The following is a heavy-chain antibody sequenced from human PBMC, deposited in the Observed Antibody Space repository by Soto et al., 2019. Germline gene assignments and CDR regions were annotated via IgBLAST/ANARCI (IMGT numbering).Heavy chain of an antibody. CDR1: GFDFTKSW. J-gene: IGHJ4*02. CDR3: TRDQRYSSAV. CDR2: VNSDGSIT. D-gene: IGHD5-18*01. V-gene: IGHV3-74*01. Sequence: EVQLVESGGGLVQPGGFLRLSCAASGFDFTKSWMHWVRQAPGKGLVWVSHVNSDGSITTYADSVKGRFTISRDNAKNTVYLQMNSLRVEDTAVYYCTRDQRYSSAVWGQGTLVTVSS.